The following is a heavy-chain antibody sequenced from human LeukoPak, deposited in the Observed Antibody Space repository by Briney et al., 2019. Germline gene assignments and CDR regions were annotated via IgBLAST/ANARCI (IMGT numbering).Heavy chain of an antibody. CDR1: GGSIISSDHY. Sequence: SETLSLTCTVSGGSIISSDHYWGWIRQSPGKGLEWIASMLYSGSTYYNPSLKSRVIISVDTSKNQFYLKLSSVTAADTAVYYCARVVSEAMVRGVIAYYFDYWGQGTLVTVSS. CDR2: MLYSGST. J-gene: IGHJ4*02. CDR3: ARVVSEAMVRGVIAYYFDY. D-gene: IGHD3-10*01. V-gene: IGHV4-39*07.